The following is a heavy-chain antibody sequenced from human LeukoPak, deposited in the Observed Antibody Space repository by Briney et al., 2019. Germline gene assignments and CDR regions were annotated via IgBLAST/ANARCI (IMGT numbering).Heavy chain of an antibody. D-gene: IGHD2-2*01. Sequence: GASVKVSCKASGYTFSSYDINWVRQATGQGLEWMGWINTNTANPTYAQGFTGRFVFSLDTSVNTAYLQISSLKAEDTAVYYCARALLGCDRTNCYGLDYWGQGTLVTVSS. CDR1: GYTFSSYD. V-gene: IGHV7-4-1*02. J-gene: IGHJ4*02. CDR3: ARALLGCDRTNCYGLDY. CDR2: INTNTANP.